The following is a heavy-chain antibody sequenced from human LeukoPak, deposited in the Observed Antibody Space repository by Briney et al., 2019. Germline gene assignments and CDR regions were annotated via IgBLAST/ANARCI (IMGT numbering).Heavy chain of an antibody. Sequence: PSETLSLTCAVYGGSFSGYYWSWIRQPPGKGLEWIGEINHSGSTNYNPSLKSRVTISVDTSKNQFSLKPSSVTAADTAVYYCARHRYYNILTDNWFDPWGQGTLVTVSS. V-gene: IGHV4-34*01. CDR2: INHSGST. J-gene: IGHJ5*02. D-gene: IGHD3-9*01. CDR1: GGSFSGYY. CDR3: ARHRYYNILTDNWFDP.